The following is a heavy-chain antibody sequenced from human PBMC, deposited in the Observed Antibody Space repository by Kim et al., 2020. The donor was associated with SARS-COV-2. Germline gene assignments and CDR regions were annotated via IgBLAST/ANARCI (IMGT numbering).Heavy chain of an antibody. J-gene: IGHJ4*02. D-gene: IGHD5-18*01. CDR1: GFSFSSYE. CDR2: ISSSGSTI. Sequence: GGSLRLSCAASGFSFSSYEMNWVRQAPGKGLEWVSCISSSGSTIYYADSVKGRCTISRDNAKNSLYVQMNSLSAEDTAVYYCAREKETGYSYGVDYWGQG. V-gene: IGHV3-48*03. CDR3: AREKETGYSYGVDY.